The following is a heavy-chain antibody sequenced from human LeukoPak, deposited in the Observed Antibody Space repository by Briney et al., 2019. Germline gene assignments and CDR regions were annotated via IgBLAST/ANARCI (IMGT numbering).Heavy chain of an antibody. CDR1: GGSISGYY. CDR3: ARGNNWNLSFDY. D-gene: IGHD1-7*01. J-gene: IGHJ4*02. CDR2: IYKTGST. Sequence: SETLSLTCTVSGGSISGYYWSWIRQPPGKGLEWIGYIYKTGSTTYNPSLKSRVTMSVERSQNQFSLKVSSVTVADTAVYYCARGNNWNLSFDYWGQGSLVTVSS. V-gene: IGHV4-59*12.